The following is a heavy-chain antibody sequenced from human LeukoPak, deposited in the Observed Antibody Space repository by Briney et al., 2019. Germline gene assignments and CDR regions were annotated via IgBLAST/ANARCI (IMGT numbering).Heavy chain of an antibody. V-gene: IGHV4-61*08. D-gene: IGHD3-9*01. CDR2: IYYSGST. J-gene: IGHJ4*02. CDR1: SDSINSDDYY. Sequence: PSETLSLTCTVSSDSINSDDYYWSWIRQPPGKGLEWIGYIYYSGSTNYNPSLKSRVTISVDTSKNQFSLKLSSVTAADTAVYYCARISHFDWLLHFDYRGQGTLVTASS. CDR3: ARISHFDWLLHFDY.